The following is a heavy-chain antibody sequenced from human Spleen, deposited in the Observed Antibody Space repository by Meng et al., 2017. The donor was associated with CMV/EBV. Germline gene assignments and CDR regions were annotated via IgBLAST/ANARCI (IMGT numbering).Heavy chain of an antibody. CDR1: GYTFSGFY. J-gene: IGHJ4*02. D-gene: IGHD4-11*01. V-gene: IGHV1-2*02. CDR2: IHPNSGGT. Sequence: ASVKVSCKASGYTFSGFYIHWVRQAPGQGLEWMGWIHPNSGGTNYAQKFQGRVTMTRDTSITTAYMELSRLRSDDTAFYYCARGTTVTTGFSYWGQGTLVTVSS. CDR3: ARGTTVTTGFSY.